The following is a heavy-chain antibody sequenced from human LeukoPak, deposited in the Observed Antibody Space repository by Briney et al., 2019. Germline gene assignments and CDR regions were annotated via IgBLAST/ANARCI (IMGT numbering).Heavy chain of an antibody. CDR3: GRDPNGNYIGAFEM. J-gene: IGHJ3*02. Sequence: PGGSLRLSCTASGFTFSHYDMTWVRPAPGKGLEWVSSIHGGADIPSYADSVKGRFTISRDNSKNTLFLEMNSLRGEDTAVYYCGRDPNGNYIGAFEMWGPGTKVTVSS. CDR2: IHGGADIP. V-gene: IGHV3-23*01. CDR1: GFTFSHYD. D-gene: IGHD1-7*01.